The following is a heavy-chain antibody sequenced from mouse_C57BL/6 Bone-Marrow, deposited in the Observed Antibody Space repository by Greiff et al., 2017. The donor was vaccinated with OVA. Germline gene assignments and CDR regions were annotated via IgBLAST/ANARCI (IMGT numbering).Heavy chain of an antibody. CDR3: ARRRQLRAMDY. CDR2: IYPRSGNT. Sequence: VHLVESGAELARPGASVKLSCKASGYTFTSYGISWVKQRTGQGLEWIGEIYPRSGNTYYNEKFKGKATLTADKSSSTAYMELRSLTSEDSAVYFCARRRQLRAMDYWGQGTSVTVSS. D-gene: IGHD3-2*02. J-gene: IGHJ4*01. CDR1: GYTFTSYG. V-gene: IGHV1-81*01.